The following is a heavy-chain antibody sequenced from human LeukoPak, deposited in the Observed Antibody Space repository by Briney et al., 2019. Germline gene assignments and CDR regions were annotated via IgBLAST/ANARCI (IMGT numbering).Heavy chain of an antibody. Sequence: GGSLRLSCAASGFTFSSYSMNWVRQAPGKGLEWVAVISYDGSNKYYADSVKGRFTISRDNSKNTLYLQMNSLRAEDTAVYYCASGEDTAMVLNGSWGQGTLVTVSS. CDR2: ISYDGSNK. CDR3: ASGEDTAMVLNGS. V-gene: IGHV3-30*03. J-gene: IGHJ5*02. D-gene: IGHD5-18*01. CDR1: GFTFSSYS.